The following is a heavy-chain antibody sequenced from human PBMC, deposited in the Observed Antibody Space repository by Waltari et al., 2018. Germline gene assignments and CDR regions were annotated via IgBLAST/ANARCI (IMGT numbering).Heavy chain of an antibody. D-gene: IGHD1-26*01. CDR3: ARERRGSYCVDY. CDR1: GLTFSSYG. J-gene: IGHJ4*02. CDR2: RWYDGSNK. V-gene: IGHV3-33*01. Sequence: QVQLVESGGGVVQPGRSLRLSCAASGLTFSSYGMPWGRQAPGKGLEWVAVRWYDGSNKYYAASVKGRFTISRDNSKNTLYLQMNSLRAEDTAVYYCARERRGSYCVDYWGQGTLVTVSS.